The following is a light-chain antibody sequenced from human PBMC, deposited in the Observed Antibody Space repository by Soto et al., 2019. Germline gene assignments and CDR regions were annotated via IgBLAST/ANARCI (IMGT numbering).Light chain of an antibody. Sequence: TQSPESLAVSLGERATINCKSSRSLFFSPARKDFLGWFQKKPGQPPKLRIYWASTRASGVPERFIGSGSATDFTLAITSLQAEDVGVYYCQQYYLTQSFGQGTKVEI. CDR3: QQYYLTQS. CDR1: RSLFFSPARKDF. CDR2: WAS. J-gene: IGKJ1*01. V-gene: IGKV4-1*01.